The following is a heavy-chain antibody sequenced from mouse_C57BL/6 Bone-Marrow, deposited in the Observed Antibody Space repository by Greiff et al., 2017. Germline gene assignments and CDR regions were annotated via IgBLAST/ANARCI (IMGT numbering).Heavy chain of an antibody. CDR3: VREGDYYSSNYAMDY. D-gene: IGHD1-1*01. J-gene: IGHJ4*01. CDR2: KRSKSSNYAT. Sequence: GGGLVQPKGSLKLSCAASGFTFNTYAMHWVRQAPGKGLEWVARKRSKSSNYATSYADSVKDRFTISRDDSQSMLYLHMNDLNPEDTAMYYCVREGDYYSSNYAMDYWGQGTSVTVSS. CDR1: GFTFNTYA. V-gene: IGHV10-3*01.